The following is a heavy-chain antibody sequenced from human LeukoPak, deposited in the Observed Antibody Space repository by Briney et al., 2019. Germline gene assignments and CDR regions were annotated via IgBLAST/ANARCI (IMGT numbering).Heavy chain of an antibody. CDR1: GFTFSGYS. Sequence: GGSLRLSCAASGFTFSGYSMNWVRQAPGKGLEWVSSISSSSSYIYYADSVKGRFTISRDNAKNSLYLQMNSLRAEDTAVYYCARFYGSGPKYFDYWGQGTLVTVSS. CDR3: ARFYGSGPKYFDY. CDR2: ISSSSSYI. V-gene: IGHV3-21*01. D-gene: IGHD3-10*01. J-gene: IGHJ4*02.